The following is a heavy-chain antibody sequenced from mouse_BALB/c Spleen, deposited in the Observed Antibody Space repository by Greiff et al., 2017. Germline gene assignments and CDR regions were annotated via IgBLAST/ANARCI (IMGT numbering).Heavy chain of an antibody. J-gene: IGHJ4*01. Sequence: QVQLQQSGAELVKPGASVKLSCKASGYTFTSYWMHWVKQRPGQGLEWIGEINPSNGRTNYNEKFKSKATLTVDKSSSTAYMKLSSLTSEDSAVYYCAKGGAMDYWGQGTSVTVSS. CDR1: GYTFTSYW. V-gene: IGHV1S81*02. CDR2: INPSNGRT. CDR3: AKGGAMDY.